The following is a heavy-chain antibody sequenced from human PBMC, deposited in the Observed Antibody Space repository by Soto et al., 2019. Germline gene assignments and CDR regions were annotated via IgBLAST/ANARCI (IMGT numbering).Heavy chain of an antibody. D-gene: IGHD3-16*01. V-gene: IGHV1-69*06. CDR1: GGTFSDYA. CDR2: IVPRFGSP. Sequence: QVQLVQSGAEMRKPGSSLRVSCKASGGTFSDYAFSWVRQAPGQGLEWMGGIVPRFGSPNYAQKFGGRVTITADTSSSTVYMARNSLRFDDTAVYFCARDRIQLRLGKYSFNGMDVWCQGTTIIVSS. J-gene: IGHJ6*02. CDR3: ARDRIQLRLGKYSFNGMDV.